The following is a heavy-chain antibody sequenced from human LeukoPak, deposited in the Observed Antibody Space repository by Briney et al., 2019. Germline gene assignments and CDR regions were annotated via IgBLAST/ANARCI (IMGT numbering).Heavy chain of an antibody. CDR1: GGSNESHF. Sequence: SETLSLTCNVSGGSNESHFWTWVRQPPGKGPEWIGSVSYSGTSSHDPALEGRVTMSLDMPKKQFSLKLSSVTAADTALYYCAREAEKGGAVPAALWGRGWFDPWGQGILVTVSS. CDR3: AREAEKGGAVPAALWGRGWFDP. J-gene: IGHJ5*02. V-gene: IGHV4-59*11. CDR2: VSYSGTS. D-gene: IGHD2-2*01.